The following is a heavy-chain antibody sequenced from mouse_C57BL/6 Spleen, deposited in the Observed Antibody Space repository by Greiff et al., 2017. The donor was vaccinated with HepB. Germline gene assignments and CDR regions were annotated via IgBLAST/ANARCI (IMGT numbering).Heavy chain of an antibody. D-gene: IGHD1-1*01. CDR3: ARRAYGSSYPFAY. Sequence: QVQLQQPGAELVRPGSSVKLSCKASGYTFASYWMDWVKQRPGQGLEWIGNIYPSDSETHYNQKFKDKATLTVDKSSSTAYMQLSSLTSEDSAVYYCARRAYGSSYPFAYWGQGTLVTVSA. CDR2: IYPSDSET. CDR1: GYTFASYW. J-gene: IGHJ3*01. V-gene: IGHV1-61*01.